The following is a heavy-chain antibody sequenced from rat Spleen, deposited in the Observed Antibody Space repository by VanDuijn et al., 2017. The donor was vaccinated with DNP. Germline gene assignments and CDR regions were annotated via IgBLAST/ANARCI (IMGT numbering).Heavy chain of an antibody. CDR3: TRPRGSYGGYRVDA. D-gene: IGHD1-11*01. V-gene: IGHV5-20*01. CDR2: ISYDGDYT. J-gene: IGHJ4*01. Sequence: EVQLVESGGGLVQPGRSLKLSCAASGFTFSDYNMAWVRQAPTRGLELVAYISYDGDYTYSGDSVKGRFTVSRDNAESTLHLQMDSLGSEDTATYYCTRPRGSYGGYRVDAWGQGISVSVSS. CDR1: GFTFSDYN.